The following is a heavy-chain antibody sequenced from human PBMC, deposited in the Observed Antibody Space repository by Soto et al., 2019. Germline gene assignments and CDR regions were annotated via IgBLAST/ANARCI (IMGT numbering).Heavy chain of an antibody. CDR3: LRSHGSY. Sequence: QVQLQESGPGLVKTSETLSLTCTVSGGSVSSGPYHWNWIRQPPGKGLEWIGHISSSGTTNYNPSLESRFTMSMDTSRNQFSLRVSSVTAADTAVYYCLRSHGSYWGQGILVTVSS. CDR1: GGSVSSGPYH. D-gene: IGHD3-10*01. J-gene: IGHJ4*02. V-gene: IGHV4-61*01. CDR2: ISSSGTT.